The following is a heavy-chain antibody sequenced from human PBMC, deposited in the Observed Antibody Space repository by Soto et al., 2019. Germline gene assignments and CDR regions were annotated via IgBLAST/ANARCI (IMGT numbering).Heavy chain of an antibody. D-gene: IGHD3-16*01. CDR3: AHTNMITFVPPWFDP. V-gene: IGHV2-70*12. J-gene: IGHJ5*02. CDR1: GFTLTTTGMC. CDR2: IDWDDDK. Sequence: SAPTLVNPTQTLTLTCTFSGFTLTTTGMCVSWIRQPPGKALEWLALIDWDDDKYYSPSLKSRLTITKDTSKNQVVLTMTNMDPVDTATYYCAHTNMITFVPPWFDPWGQGTLVTVSS.